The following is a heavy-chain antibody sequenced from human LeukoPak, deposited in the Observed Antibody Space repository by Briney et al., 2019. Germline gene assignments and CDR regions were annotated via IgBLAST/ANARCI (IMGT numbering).Heavy chain of an antibody. D-gene: IGHD1-26*01. CDR1: GGTFSSYA. J-gene: IGHJ4*02. V-gene: IGHV1-69*04. CDR2: IIPILGIA. Sequence: SVKVSCKASGGTFSSYAISWVRQAPGQGLEWMGRIIPILGIANYAQKFQGRVTITADKSTSTAYMELSSLSSEDTAVYYCASTLSGTFVQWELPTVLDYWGQGTLVTVSS. CDR3: ASTLSGTFVQWELPTVLDY.